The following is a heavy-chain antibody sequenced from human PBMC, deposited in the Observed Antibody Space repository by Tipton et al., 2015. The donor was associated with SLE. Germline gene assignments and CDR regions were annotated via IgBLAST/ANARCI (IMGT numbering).Heavy chain of an antibody. Sequence: TLSLTCTVSGGYISSSSYYWGWIRQPPGKGLEWIGSIYYSGSTYYNPSLMSRVTISLDTSENRFSLKLSYVIAADTAVYYCARSTVVVPVFDSWGQGTLVTVSP. CDR1: GGYISSSSYY. J-gene: IGHJ4*02. V-gene: IGHV4-39*07. CDR3: ARSTVVVPVFDS. CDR2: IYYSGST. D-gene: IGHD2-2*01.